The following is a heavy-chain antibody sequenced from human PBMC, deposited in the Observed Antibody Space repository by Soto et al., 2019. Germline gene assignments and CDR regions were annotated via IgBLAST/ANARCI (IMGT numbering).Heavy chain of an antibody. Sequence: PGGSLRLSCVASKFTFSNYAMSWVRQAPGKGLEWVSAISYSGGSTYYADSVKGRFTISRDNSKNTLYLQMNSLRDEDTAVYYCAKVPTGEMATVFQAFDIWGQGTMVTVSS. D-gene: IGHD4-4*01. CDR1: KFTFSNYA. J-gene: IGHJ3*02. CDR3: AKVPTGEMATVFQAFDI. CDR2: ISYSGGST. V-gene: IGHV3-23*01.